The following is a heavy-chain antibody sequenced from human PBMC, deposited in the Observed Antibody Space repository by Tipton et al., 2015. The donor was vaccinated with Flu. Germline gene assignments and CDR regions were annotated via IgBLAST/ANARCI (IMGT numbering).Heavy chain of an antibody. CDR2: IYYSGST. D-gene: IGHD3-22*01. J-gene: IGHJ2*01. CDR1: GGSISSYY. V-gene: IGHV4-59*01. CDR3: ARVQDSSGVIWYFDL. Sequence: TLSLTCTVSGGSISSYYWSWIRQPPGKGLEWIGYIYYSGSTNYNPPLKSRVTISVDTSKNQFSLKLSSVTAADTAVYYCARVQDSSGVIWYFDLWGRGPLVTASS.